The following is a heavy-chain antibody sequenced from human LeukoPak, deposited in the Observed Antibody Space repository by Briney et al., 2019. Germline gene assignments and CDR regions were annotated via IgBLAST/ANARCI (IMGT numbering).Heavy chain of an antibody. V-gene: IGHV4-30-2*01. D-gene: IGHD5-12*01. CDR2: IYHSGST. J-gene: IGHJ6*02. CDR3: ARGPLVATMFSARFYYYGMDV. Sequence: PSQTLSLTCAVSGGSISSGGYSWSWIRQPPGKGLEWIGYIYHSGSTYYNPSLKSRVTISVDRSKNQFSLKLSSVTAADTAVYYCARGPLVATMFSARFYYYGMDVWGQGTTVTVSS. CDR1: GGSISSGGYS.